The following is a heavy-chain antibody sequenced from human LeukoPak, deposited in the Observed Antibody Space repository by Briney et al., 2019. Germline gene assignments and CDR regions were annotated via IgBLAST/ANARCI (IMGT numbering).Heavy chain of an antibody. CDR2: IIPIFGTA. V-gene: IGHV1-69*05. J-gene: IGHJ3*02. CDR1: GGTFSSYA. Sequence: SVKVSCKASGGTFSSYAISWVRQAPGQGLEWMGGIIPIFGTANYAQKFQGRVTITTDESTSTAYMELSSLRSEDTAVYYCAVTYYGVLNPIDIWGQGTLVTVSS. CDR3: AVTYYGVLNPIDI. D-gene: IGHD3-3*01.